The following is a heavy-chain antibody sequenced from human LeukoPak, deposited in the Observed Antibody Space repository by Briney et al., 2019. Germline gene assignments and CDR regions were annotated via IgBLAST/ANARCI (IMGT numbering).Heavy chain of an antibody. Sequence: SETLSLTCTASGGSIRSHYWSWIRQPPGKGLEWIAYIYYSGSTNYNPSLKSRVTISVDTSKNQFSLKLSSVTAADTAVYYCARDRGDYDSSGYYGYFDYWGQGALVTVSS. V-gene: IGHV4-59*11. CDR1: GGSIRSHY. D-gene: IGHD3-22*01. CDR2: IYYSGST. J-gene: IGHJ4*02. CDR3: ARDRGDYDSSGYYGYFDY.